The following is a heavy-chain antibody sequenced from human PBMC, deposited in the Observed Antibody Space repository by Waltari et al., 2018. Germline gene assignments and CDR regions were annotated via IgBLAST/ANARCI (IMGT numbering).Heavy chain of an antibody. J-gene: IGHJ4*02. CDR3: ARIDVGALDLGDY. D-gene: IGHD1-26*01. CDR1: GGSISSSRYY. Sequence: QLQLQESGPGLVKPSETLSLTCPVSGGSISSSRYYWGWIRQPPGKGLEWIGSIYYSGSTYYNPSLKSRVTISVDTSKNQFSLKLSSVTAADTAVYYCARIDVGALDLGDYWGQGTLVTVSS. CDR2: IYYSGST. V-gene: IGHV4-39*07.